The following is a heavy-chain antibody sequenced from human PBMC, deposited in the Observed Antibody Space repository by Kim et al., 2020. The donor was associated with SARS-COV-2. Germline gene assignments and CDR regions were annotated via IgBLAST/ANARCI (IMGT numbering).Heavy chain of an antibody. CDR2: ISGSGGST. D-gene: IGHD3-3*01. Sequence: GGSLRLSCAASGFTFSSYAMSWVRQAPGKGLEWVSAISGSGGSTYSADSATGRFTFSSDNSNTTMYLQLKSLRPENTDAYYCSNDRGSGFWSAANYYYYG. J-gene: IGHJ6*01. CDR3: SNDRGSGFWSAANYYYYG. V-gene: IGHV3-23*01. CDR1: GFTFSSYA.